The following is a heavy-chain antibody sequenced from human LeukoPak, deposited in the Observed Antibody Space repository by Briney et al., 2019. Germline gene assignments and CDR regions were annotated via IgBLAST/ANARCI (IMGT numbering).Heavy chain of an antibody. D-gene: IGHD3-22*01. V-gene: IGHV4-39*01. CDR3: ARHTYYYDSSGYVYPRAFDG. CDR2: IYYSGST. CDR1: GGSISSSSYY. J-gene: IGHJ3*01. Sequence: SETLSLTCTVSGGSISSSSYYWGWIRQPPGKGLEWIGSIYYSGSTYYNPSLKSRVTISVDTSKNQFSLKLSSVTAADTAVYYCARHTYYYDSSGYVYPRAFDGWGQGTMVTVSS.